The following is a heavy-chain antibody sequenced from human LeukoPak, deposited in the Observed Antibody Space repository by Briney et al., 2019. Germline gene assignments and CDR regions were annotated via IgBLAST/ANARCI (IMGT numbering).Heavy chain of an antibody. J-gene: IGHJ4*02. D-gene: IGHD1-14*01. CDR1: GFTFGGYG. V-gene: IGHV3-33*01. CDR2: IAYDGSRA. Sequence: PGGSLRLSCAGSGFTFGGYGMHWFRQTPGKGLEWVAVIAYDGSRAIYADSVKGRFTISRDNSKNTMSVLMDDLRAEDTAVYYCTRYNNDHFDYWGQGTLVTVSS. CDR3: TRYNNDHFDY.